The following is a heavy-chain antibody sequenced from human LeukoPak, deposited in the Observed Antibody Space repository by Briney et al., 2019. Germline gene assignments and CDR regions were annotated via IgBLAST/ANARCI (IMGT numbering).Heavy chain of an antibody. J-gene: IGHJ4*02. CDR2: IWYDGSNK. Sequence: GGSLRLSCAASGFTFSSYGMHWVRQAPGKGLEWVAVIWYDGSNKYYADSVEGRFTISRDNSKNTLYLQMNSLRAEDTAVYYCAREGGDYYDSSGYYSQFDYWGQGTLVTVSS. D-gene: IGHD3-22*01. V-gene: IGHV3-33*01. CDR3: AREGGDYYDSSGYYSQFDY. CDR1: GFTFSSYG.